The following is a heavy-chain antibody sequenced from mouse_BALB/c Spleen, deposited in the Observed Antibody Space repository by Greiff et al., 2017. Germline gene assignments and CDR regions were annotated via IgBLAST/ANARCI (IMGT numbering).Heavy chain of an antibody. J-gene: IGHJ3*01. D-gene: IGHD2-4*01. V-gene: IGHV14-4*02. CDR2: IDPENGDT. CDR3: NAPYDYVRFAY. Sequence: VQLQHSGAELVRSGASVKLSCTASGFNFKDYYMHWVKQRPEQGLEWIGWIDPENGDTEYAPKFQGKATMTADTSSNTAYLQLSSLTSEDTAVYYCNAPYDYVRFAYWGQGTLVTVSA. CDR1: GFNFKDYY.